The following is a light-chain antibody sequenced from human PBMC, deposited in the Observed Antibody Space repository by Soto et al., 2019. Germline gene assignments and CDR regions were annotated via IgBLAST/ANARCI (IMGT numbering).Light chain of an antibody. CDR3: QQYYHSPRT. V-gene: IGKV3-15*01. J-gene: IGKJ1*01. CDR2: DAS. CDR1: QSVNSN. Sequence: VMTQSPGTLSVSPGETATLSCRASQSVNSNLAWYQQKPGQAPSLLIYDASTRAAGIPAKFSGSGSWAEFTLTIASLHSREFGFYFWQQYYHSPRTYGQGAQVVI.